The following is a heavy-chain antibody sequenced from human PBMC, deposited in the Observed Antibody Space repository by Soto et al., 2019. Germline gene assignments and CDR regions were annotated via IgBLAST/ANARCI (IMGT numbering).Heavy chain of an antibody. Sequence: QITLKESGPTLVRPTQTLTLTCTFSGFSLSTTGVGVGWIRQPPGKALELHALIYWGDDKRSSPSLTRRLTVSKDGSKKEVILTISIMPSVATALYYCAQSLGDYSMARGSATAFGPWGRGTLVSVS. D-gene: IGHD2-2*01. J-gene: IGHJ5*02. CDR3: AQSLGDYSMARGSATAFGP. CDR2: IYWGDDK. V-gene: IGHV2-5*02. CDR1: GFSLSTTGVG.